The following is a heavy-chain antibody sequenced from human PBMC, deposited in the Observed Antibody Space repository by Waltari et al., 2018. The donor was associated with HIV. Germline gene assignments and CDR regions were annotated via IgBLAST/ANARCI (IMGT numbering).Heavy chain of an antibody. CDR1: GASISSGGYY. J-gene: IGHJ4*02. Sequence: QVQLQESGPGLVKPSQTLSLTCTVSGASISSGGYYWIWISHHPGKGLEWIGYIYYSGSTDYNPSIKRRVTISVDTAKNQCSLKMTSGTAADTAVYYCARRRDYDNSGHYYYFDYWGQGALVTVSS. D-gene: IGHD3-22*01. CDR2: IYYSGST. V-gene: IGHV4-31*03. CDR3: ARRRDYDNSGHYYYFDY.